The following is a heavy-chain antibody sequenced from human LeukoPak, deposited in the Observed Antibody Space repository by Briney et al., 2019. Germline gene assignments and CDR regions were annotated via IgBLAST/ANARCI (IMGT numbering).Heavy chain of an antibody. Sequence: GGSLRLSCAASGFTFSSYWMSWVRQAPGKGLEWVANIKQDGSEKYYVDSVKGRFTISRDNAKNSLYLQMNSLRAEDTAVYYCARDIDSSGYYYFDYWGQGTLVTVSS. D-gene: IGHD3-22*01. CDR1: GFTFSSYW. V-gene: IGHV3-7*01. J-gene: IGHJ4*02. CDR3: ARDIDSSGYYYFDY. CDR2: IKQDGSEK.